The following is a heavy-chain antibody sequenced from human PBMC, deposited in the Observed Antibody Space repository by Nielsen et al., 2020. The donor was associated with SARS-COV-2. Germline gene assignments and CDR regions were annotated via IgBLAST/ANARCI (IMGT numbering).Heavy chain of an antibody. CDR3: AKDEGSPGAYFDY. V-gene: IGHV3-30*02. CDR2: IWYDGSNK. Sequence: GGSLRLSCAASGFTFSSYGMHWVRQAPGKGLEWVAVIWYDGSNKYYADSVKGRFTISRDNSKNTLYLQMNSLRAEDTAVYYCAKDEGSPGAYFDYWGQGTLVTVSS. D-gene: IGHD1-14*01. J-gene: IGHJ4*02. CDR1: GFTFSSYG.